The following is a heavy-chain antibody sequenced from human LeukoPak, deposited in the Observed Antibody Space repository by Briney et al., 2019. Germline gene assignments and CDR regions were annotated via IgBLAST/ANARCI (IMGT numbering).Heavy chain of an antibody. V-gene: IGHV1-69*04. Sequence: SVKVSCKASGGTFSSYAISWVRQAPGQGLEWMGRIIPILGIANYAQKFQGRVTITADKSTSTAYMELSSLRSEGTAVYYCASPLGYCSGGSCYRTENAFDIWGQGTMVTVSS. CDR1: GGTFSSYA. CDR3: ASPLGYCSGGSCYRTENAFDI. J-gene: IGHJ3*02. CDR2: IIPILGIA. D-gene: IGHD2-15*01.